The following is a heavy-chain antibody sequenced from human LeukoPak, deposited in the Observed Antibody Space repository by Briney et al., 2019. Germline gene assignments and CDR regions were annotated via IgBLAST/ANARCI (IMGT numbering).Heavy chain of an antibody. CDR1: GFTFSSYA. CDR2: ISGSGGST. V-gene: IGHV3-23*01. Sequence: GESLRLSCAASGFTFSSYAMSWVRQAPGKGLEWVSAISGSGGSTYYADSVKGRFTISRDNSKNTLYLQMNSLRAEDTAVYYCAKGRKSSGSRDYWGQGTLVTVSS. D-gene: IGHD1-26*01. CDR3: AKGRKSSGSRDY. J-gene: IGHJ4*02.